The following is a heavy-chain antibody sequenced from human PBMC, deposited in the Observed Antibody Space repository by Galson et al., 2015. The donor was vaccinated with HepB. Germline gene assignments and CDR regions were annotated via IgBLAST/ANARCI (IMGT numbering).Heavy chain of an antibody. CDR3: ARGGSSDLGGWFDP. V-gene: IGHV3-20*04. J-gene: IGHJ5*02. CDR2: INWNGGST. Sequence: SLRLSCAASGFTFDDYGMSWVRQAPGKGLEWVSGINWNGGSTGYADSVKGRFTISRDNAKNSLYLQMNSLRAEDTALYYCARGGSSDLGGWFDPWGQGTLVTVSS. D-gene: IGHD6-25*01. CDR1: GFTFDDYG.